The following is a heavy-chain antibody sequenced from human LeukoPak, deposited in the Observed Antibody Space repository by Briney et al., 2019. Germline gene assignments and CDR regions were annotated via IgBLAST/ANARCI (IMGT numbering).Heavy chain of an antibody. CDR3: AKPVSGGLAVTADWFHP. CDR1: GFAFSVYA. CDR2: INANGGTT. Sequence: PGGSLRLSCAASGFAFSVYAMSWLRQPPGKGLEWVSTINANGGTTSYAGSVRGGFTISRDNSKNTLYLQVNTLRADDTATYYCAKPVSGGLAVTADWFHPWGQGTLVVVSS. V-gene: IGHV3-23*01. J-gene: IGHJ5*01. D-gene: IGHD6-19*01.